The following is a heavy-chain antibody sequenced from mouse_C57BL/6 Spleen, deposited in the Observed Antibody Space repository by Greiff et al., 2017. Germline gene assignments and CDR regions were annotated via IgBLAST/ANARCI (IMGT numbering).Heavy chain of an antibody. J-gene: IGHJ1*03. CDR3: ARNGGLRGYFDV. D-gene: IGHD2-4*01. V-gene: IGHV5-17*01. CDR2: ICSGSSTI. Sequence: EVQLMESGGGLVKPGGSLKLSCAASGFTFSDYGMHWVRQAPEKGLEWVAYICSGSSTIYYADTVKGRFTISRDNAKNTLFLQMTGLRSEDTAMDYCARNGGLRGYFDVWGTGTTVTVSS. CDR1: GFTFSDYG.